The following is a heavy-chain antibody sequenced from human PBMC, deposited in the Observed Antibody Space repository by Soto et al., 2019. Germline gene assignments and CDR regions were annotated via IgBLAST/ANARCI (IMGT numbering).Heavy chain of an antibody. Sequence: QVQLVQSGAEVKKPGSSVKVSCKASGDTFSSYAISWVRQAPGQGLEWMGGIIPLFGTANYAQKLQGRVTRTTDESTTTAYMELSSLRSEDTAVYYCASRDCGGDCPHFDYWGQGTLVTVSS. J-gene: IGHJ4*02. CDR2: IIPLFGTA. CDR3: ASRDCGGDCPHFDY. V-gene: IGHV1-69*05. D-gene: IGHD2-21*02. CDR1: GDTFSSYA.